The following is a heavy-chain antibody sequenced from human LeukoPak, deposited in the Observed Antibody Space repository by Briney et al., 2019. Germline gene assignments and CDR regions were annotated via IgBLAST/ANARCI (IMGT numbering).Heavy chain of an antibody. CDR1: GFTFSDYY. D-gene: IGHD5-18*01. CDR2: ISSSGSTI. CDR3: ARARGYSYATNAFDI. J-gene: IGHJ3*02. V-gene: IGHV3-11*01. Sequence: GGSLRLSCAASGFTFSDYYMSWIRQAPGKGLEWVSYISSSGSTIYYADSVKGRFTISRDNAKNSLYLQMNSLRAEDTALYHCARARGYSYATNAFDIWGQGTMVTVSS.